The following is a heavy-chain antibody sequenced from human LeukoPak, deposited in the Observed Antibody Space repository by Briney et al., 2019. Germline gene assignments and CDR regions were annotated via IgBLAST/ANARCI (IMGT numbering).Heavy chain of an antibody. V-gene: IGHV3-7*04. Sequence: GGSLRLSCAASGFTVSSNYMSWVRQAPGKGLEWVANVKQDGSEKYYVDSVKGRFTISRDNAKNSLSLQMSSLRAEDTAVYYCARNGDYDGRGFYYYFDYWGQGTLVTVSS. CDR1: GFTVSSNY. CDR3: ARNGDYDGRGFYYYFDY. CDR2: VKQDGSEK. D-gene: IGHD3-22*01. J-gene: IGHJ4*02.